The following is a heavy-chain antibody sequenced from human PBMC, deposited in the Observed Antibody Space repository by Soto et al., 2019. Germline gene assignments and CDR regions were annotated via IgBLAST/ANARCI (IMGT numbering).Heavy chain of an antibody. CDR2: FSSSSSTI. J-gene: IGHJ5*02. CDR3: XXXLAXLNWFDP. V-gene: IGHV3-48*01. CDR1: GFTFSSYS. Sequence: EVQLVESGGGLVQPGGSLRLSCAASGFTFSSYSRNWVRQAPGKXLEWVSYFSSSSSTIYYADSVKGRFTISRDNAKXXXXXXXXXXXXXXXXXXYXXXXLAXLNWFDPWGQGTLVTVSS.